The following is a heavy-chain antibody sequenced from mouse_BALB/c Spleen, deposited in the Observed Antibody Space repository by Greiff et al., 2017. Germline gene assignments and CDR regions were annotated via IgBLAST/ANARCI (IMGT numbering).Heavy chain of an antibody. CDR2: IWGDGST. CDR1: GFSLTGYG. CDR3: AREDYGNAYCDARDY. Sequence: VKLVESGPGLVAPSQSLSITCTVSGFSLTGYGVNWVRQPPGKGLEWLGMIWGDGSTDYNSALKSRLSISKDNSKSQVFLKMNSLHTDDTARYYCAREDYGNAYCDARDYWGQGTSVTVSA. D-gene: IGHD2-1*01. V-gene: IGHV2-6-7*01. J-gene: IGHJ4*01.